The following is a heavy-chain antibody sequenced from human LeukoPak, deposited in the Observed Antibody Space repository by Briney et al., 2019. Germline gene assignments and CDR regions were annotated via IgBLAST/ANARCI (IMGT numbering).Heavy chain of an antibody. CDR1: GYTFTGYY. J-gene: IGHJ3*02. D-gene: IGHD3-16*02. CDR2: INPNSGGT. CDR3: ARVYGGDYVWGSYRPRDAFDI. V-gene: IGHV1-2*02. Sequence: ASVEVSCKASGYTFTGYYMHWVRQAPGQGLEWMGWINPNSGGTNYAQKFQGRVTMTRDTSISTAYMELSRLRSDDTAVYYCARVYGGDYVWGSYRPRDAFDIWGQGTMVTVSS.